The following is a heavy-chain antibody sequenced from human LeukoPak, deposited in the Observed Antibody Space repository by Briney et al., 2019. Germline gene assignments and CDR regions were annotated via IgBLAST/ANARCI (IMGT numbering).Heavy chain of an antibody. CDR3: AKGRQVGGWRQQQLADY. CDR1: GFTFSSYG. J-gene: IGHJ4*02. CDR2: ISYDGSNK. Sequence: GRSLRLSCAASGFTFSSYGMHWVRQAPGKGLEWVAVISYDGSNKYYADSVKGRFTISGDNSKNTLYLQMNSLRAEDTAVYYCAKGRQVGGWRQQQLADYWGQGTLVTVSS. V-gene: IGHV3-30*18. D-gene: IGHD6-13*01.